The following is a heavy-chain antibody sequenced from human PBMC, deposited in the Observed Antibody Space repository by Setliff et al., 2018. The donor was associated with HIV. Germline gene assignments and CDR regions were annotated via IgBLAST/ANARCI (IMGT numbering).Heavy chain of an antibody. CDR3: ARETQTNSGSYLA. Sequence: ASVKVACKTSGYTFTKYYMYWVRQAPGQGLEWMGKINPGGGGTSDEKKFQGRVTVTRDTSTSTVYMELSSLRPEDTAVYYCARETQTNSGSYLAWGQGTLVTVSS. J-gene: IGHJ4*02. D-gene: IGHD3-10*01. CDR1: GYTFTKYY. V-gene: IGHV1-46*01. CDR2: INPGGGGT.